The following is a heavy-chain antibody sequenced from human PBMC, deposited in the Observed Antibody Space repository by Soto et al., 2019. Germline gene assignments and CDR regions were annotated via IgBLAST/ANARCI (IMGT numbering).Heavy chain of an antibody. Sequence: SVKVSCKASGGTFSSYAISWVRQAPGQGLEWMGGIIPIFGTANYAQKFQGRVTITADESTSTAYMELSSLRSEDTAVYYCARAYDFWSGQEAFDYWGQGTLVNVS. CDR3: ARAYDFWSGQEAFDY. J-gene: IGHJ4*02. V-gene: IGHV1-69*13. CDR1: GGTFSSYA. D-gene: IGHD3-3*01. CDR2: IIPIFGTA.